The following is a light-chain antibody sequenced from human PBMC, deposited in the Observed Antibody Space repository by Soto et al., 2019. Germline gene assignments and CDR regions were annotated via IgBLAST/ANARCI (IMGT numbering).Light chain of an antibody. J-gene: IGLJ2*01. CDR2: DVS. Sequence: QSALTQPASVSGSPGQSITISCTGTSSDIGDYNYVSWYQQHPGKAPKLIIYDVSSRPSGVSNRFSGSKSGNTASLTISGLRAEDEADYYCSSYTSISTLEGVFGGGTKLTVL. CDR1: SSDIGDYNY. CDR3: SSYTSISTLEGV. V-gene: IGLV2-14*01.